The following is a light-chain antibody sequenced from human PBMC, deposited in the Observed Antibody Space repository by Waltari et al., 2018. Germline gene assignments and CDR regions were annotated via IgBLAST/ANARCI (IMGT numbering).Light chain of an antibody. CDR3: QQYGSSSGA. Sequence: EIVLTQSPGTLSLSPGERATLSCRASQSVSSSYLAWYQQKPGQAPRLLIYGASSRATRIPDRFSGSGSGTDFTLTISRLEPEDFAVYYCQQYGSSSGAFGPGTKVDIK. CDR1: QSVSSSY. CDR2: GAS. V-gene: IGKV3-20*01. J-gene: IGKJ3*01.